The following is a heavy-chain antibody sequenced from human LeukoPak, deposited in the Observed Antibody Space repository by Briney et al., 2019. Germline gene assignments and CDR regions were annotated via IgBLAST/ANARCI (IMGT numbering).Heavy chain of an antibody. CDR2: ISSSSSYT. V-gene: IGHV3-11*06. CDR1: GFTFSDYY. CDR3: ARGVTAGDY. Sequence: GGSLRLSCAASGFTFSDYYMSWIRQAPGKGLEWVSYISSSSSYTNYADSVKGRFTISRDNAKNSLFLQMNNLRADDTALYYCARGVTAGDYWGQGTLVTVSS. D-gene: IGHD2-21*02. J-gene: IGHJ4*02.